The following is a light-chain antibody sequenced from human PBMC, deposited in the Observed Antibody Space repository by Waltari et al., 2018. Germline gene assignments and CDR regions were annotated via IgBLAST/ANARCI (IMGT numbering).Light chain of an antibody. J-gene: IGKJ2*01. CDR1: QCVSSN. CDR3: QQYNNWPPNYT. V-gene: IGKV3-15*01. CDR2: GAS. Sequence: ETVMTQSPATLSVSPGERATLSCRASQCVSSNLAWYQQKPGQATRLLISGASTRDTGLPSRFSGSGSGTEFTLTISSLQSEDFAVYYCQQYNNWPPNYTFGQGTKLEI.